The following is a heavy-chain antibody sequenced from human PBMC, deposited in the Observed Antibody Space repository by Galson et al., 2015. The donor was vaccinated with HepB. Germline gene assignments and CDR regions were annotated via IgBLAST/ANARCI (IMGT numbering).Heavy chain of an antibody. V-gene: IGHV3-30*18. CDR1: GFTFSSYG. J-gene: IGHJ4*02. CDR3: AKDLRPYCGGDCYPHFDY. D-gene: IGHD2-21*02. CDR2: ISYDGSNK. Sequence: SLRLSCAASGFTFSSYGMHWVRQAPGKGLEWVAVISYDGSNKYYADSVKGRFTISRDNSKNTLYLQMNSLRAEDTAVYYCAKDLRPYCGGDCYPHFDYWGQGTLVTVSS.